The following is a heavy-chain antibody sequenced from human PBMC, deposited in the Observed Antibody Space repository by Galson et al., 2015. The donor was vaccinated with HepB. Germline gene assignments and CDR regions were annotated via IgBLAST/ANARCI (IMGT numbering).Heavy chain of an antibody. CDR2: FDPEDGET. Sequence: SVKVSCKVSGYTLTELSMHWVRQAPGKGLEWMGGFDPEDGETIYAQKFQGRVTMTEDTSTDTAYMELSSLRSEDTAVYYCATLPTKHTAEYYFDYWGQGTLVTVSS. CDR3: ATLPTKHTAEYYFDY. V-gene: IGHV1-24*01. CDR1: GYTLTELS. J-gene: IGHJ4*02. D-gene: IGHD5-18*01.